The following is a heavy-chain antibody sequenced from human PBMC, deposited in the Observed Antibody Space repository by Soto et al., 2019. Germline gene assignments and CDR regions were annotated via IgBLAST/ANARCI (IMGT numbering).Heavy chain of an antibody. V-gene: IGHV1-2*04. CDR1: GSTFTGDY. Sequence: ASLTRYCKPSGSTFTGDYSHWGRQNTGQGLEWMGWINPNSGGTNYAQKFQGWVTMTRDTSISTAYMELSRLRSDDTAVYYCARLLLFGEFLSSGYPSDFEYWGQGTLVTVTP. CDR2: INPNSGGT. J-gene: IGHJ4*02. D-gene: IGHD3-10*01. CDR3: ARLLLFGEFLSSGYPSDFEY.